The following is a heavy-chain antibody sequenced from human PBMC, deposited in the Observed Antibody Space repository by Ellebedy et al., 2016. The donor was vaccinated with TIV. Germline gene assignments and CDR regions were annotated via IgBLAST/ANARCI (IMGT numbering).Heavy chain of an antibody. CDR2: ISSSGSST. Sequence: GESLKISCAASGFTFSDSYMSWIRQAPGKGLEWVSYISSSGSSTTYADSVEGRFTISRDNAKNSLYLQMNSLRAEDTAVYYCAGGRKWAFDIWGQGTMVTVSS. CDR3: AGGRKWAFDI. J-gene: IGHJ3*02. V-gene: IGHV3-11*06. D-gene: IGHD1-14*01. CDR1: GFTFSDSY.